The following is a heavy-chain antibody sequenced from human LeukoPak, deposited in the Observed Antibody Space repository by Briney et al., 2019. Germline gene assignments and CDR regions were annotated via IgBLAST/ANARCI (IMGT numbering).Heavy chain of an antibody. CDR1: GGSFCGYD. Sequence: SETMSLTCAVFGGSFCGYDWSWVRNPPGKGMEWIGEINRSGCANYNAAPMSLVPISVDTSHNHFSLKLSSVTAADTAVYYWARAITGYCSGGSCSAGYWGQGTLVTVSS. V-gene: IGHV4-34*01. J-gene: IGHJ4*02. D-gene: IGHD2-15*01. CDR3: ARAITGYCSGGSCSAGY. CDR2: INRSGCA.